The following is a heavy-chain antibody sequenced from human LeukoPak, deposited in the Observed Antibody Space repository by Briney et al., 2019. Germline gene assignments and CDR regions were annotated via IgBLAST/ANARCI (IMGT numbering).Heavy chain of an antibody. Sequence: GGSLRLSCAASGFTFSSYSMNWVRQAPGKGLEWVSSISSSSSYIYYADSVKGRFTISRDNAKNSLYLQMNSLRAEDTAVYYCAATDQGGDYGMDVWGQGTTVTVSS. CDR2: ISSSSSYI. CDR1: GFTFSSYS. V-gene: IGHV3-21*01. D-gene: IGHD3-16*01. J-gene: IGHJ6*02. CDR3: AATDQGGDYGMDV.